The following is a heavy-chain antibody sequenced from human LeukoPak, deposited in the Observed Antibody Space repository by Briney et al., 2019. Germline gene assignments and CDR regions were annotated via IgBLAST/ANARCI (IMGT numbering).Heavy chain of an antibody. J-gene: IGHJ4*02. CDR3: ARVTVGATRKVGSPDY. Sequence: GASVKVSCKASGYTFTGYYMHWVRQAPGQGLEWMGWINPNSGGTNYAQKFQGRVTMTRDTSISTAYMELSRLRSDDTAVYYCARVTVGATRKVGSPDYWGQGTLVTVSS. CDR2: INPNSGGT. CDR1: GYTFTGYY. V-gene: IGHV1-2*02. D-gene: IGHD1-26*01.